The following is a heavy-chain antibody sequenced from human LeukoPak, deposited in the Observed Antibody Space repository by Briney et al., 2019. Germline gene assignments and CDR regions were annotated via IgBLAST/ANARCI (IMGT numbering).Heavy chain of an antibody. Sequence: PGGSPRLSCAASGFTFSNFGMHWVRQASGKGLEWVAFIRYDGSNKYYADSVKGRFTISRDNSKNTLYLQMNSLRAEDTAVYYCARKSGWYVDYWGQGTLVTVSS. D-gene: IGHD6-19*01. J-gene: IGHJ4*02. CDR3: ARKSGWYVDY. CDR2: IRYDGSNK. V-gene: IGHV3-30*02. CDR1: GFTFSNFG.